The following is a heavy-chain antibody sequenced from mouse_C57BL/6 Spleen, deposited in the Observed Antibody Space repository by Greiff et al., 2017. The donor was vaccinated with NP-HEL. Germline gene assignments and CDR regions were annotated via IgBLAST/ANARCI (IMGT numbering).Heavy chain of an antibody. Sequence: QVQLKESGPELVKPGASVKISCKASGYAFSSSCMNWVKQRPGKGLEWIGRIYPGDGDTNYNGKFKGKATLTADKSSSTAYMQLSSLTSEDSAVYFCANDYEGFAYWGQGALVTVSA. D-gene: IGHD2-4*01. CDR3: ANDYEGFAY. J-gene: IGHJ3*01. V-gene: IGHV1-82*01. CDR2: IYPGDGDT. CDR1: GYAFSSSC.